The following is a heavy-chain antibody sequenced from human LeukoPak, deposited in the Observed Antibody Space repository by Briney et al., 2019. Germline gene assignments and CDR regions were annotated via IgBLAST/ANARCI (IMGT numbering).Heavy chain of an antibody. V-gene: IGHV4-34*01. CDR1: GGSFSGYY. CDR3: ARGRYYVFWSGYSNWFDP. J-gene: IGHJ5*02. CDR2: INHSGST. D-gene: IGHD3-3*01. Sequence: PSETLSLTCAVYGGSFSGYYWSWIRQPPGKGLECIGEINHSGSTNYNPSLKSRVTISVDTSKNQFSLKLSSVTAADTAVYYCARGRYYVFWSGYSNWFDPWGPGTLVTVSS.